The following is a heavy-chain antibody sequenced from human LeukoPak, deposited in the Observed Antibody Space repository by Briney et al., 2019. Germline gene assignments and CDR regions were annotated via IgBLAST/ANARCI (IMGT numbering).Heavy chain of an antibody. CDR3: ARHMGLATAVAGSPLGY. V-gene: IGHV3-20*04. J-gene: IGHJ4*02. Sequence: GGSLRLSCAASGFTFGEYGMSWVRHAPGKGLGWVSGINWNVGSTGYGDSVKGRVIISRDNAKNSLHRKMNILRAEAPAFYYFARHMGLATAVAGSPLGYWGQGILVTVSS. D-gene: IGHD6-19*01. CDR2: INWNVGST. CDR1: GFTFGEYG.